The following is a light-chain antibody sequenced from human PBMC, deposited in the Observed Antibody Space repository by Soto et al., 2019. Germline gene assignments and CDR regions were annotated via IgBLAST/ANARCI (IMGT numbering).Light chain of an antibody. CDR1: QSIGSW. CDR3: QQYNSYSLWT. J-gene: IGKJ1*01. V-gene: IGKV1-5*01. CDR2: DAS. Sequence: DIQMTQSPSTLSASVGDRVTITCQASQSIGSWLAWYQQKPGKGPKLLIYDASSLESGVPSRFSGSGSGTEFTLTISSLQPDDFATYYCQQYNSYSLWTFGQGTKVEIK.